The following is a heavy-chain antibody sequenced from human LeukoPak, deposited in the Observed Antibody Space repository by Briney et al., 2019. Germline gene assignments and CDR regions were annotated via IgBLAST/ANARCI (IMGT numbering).Heavy chain of an antibody. D-gene: IGHD3-22*01. Sequence: YPSETLSLTCTVSGGSIFSYYWNWIRQPPGKGLECLGYIYSNGITNSSPSLRSRGTISIATSKTQFSLMLSSLTPANTAIYSCATRAYYDTSGYYPTSAYFDLWGRGTLVTVSS. V-gene: IGHV4-4*08. CDR3: ATRAYYDTSGYYPTSAYFDL. CDR1: GGSIFSYY. J-gene: IGHJ2*01. CDR2: IYSNGIT.